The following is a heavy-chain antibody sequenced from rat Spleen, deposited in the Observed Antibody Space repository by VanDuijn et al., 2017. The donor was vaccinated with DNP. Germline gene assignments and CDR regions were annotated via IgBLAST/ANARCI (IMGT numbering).Heavy chain of an antibody. CDR2: ISFDGRNT. Sequence: EVQLVESGGGLVQPGRSLKLSCAASGFTFNNYGMAWVRQAPKKGLEWVATISFDGRNTHYRDSVKGRFTISRDNAESILYLQVDNLKSEDTATYFCARPDYWGQGVMVTVSS. CDR3: ARPDY. CDR1: GFTFNNYG. J-gene: IGHJ2*01. V-gene: IGHV5-7*01.